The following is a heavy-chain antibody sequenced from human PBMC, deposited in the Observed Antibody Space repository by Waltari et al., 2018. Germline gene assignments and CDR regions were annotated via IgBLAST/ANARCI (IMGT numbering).Heavy chain of an antibody. J-gene: IGHJ4*02. V-gene: IGHV3-23*01. CDR1: GLTFSISA. D-gene: IGHD1-1*01. CDR2: ISGGGGTT. Sequence: EVQMLESWGGLSQHGGALRLACADSGLTFSISAMIWFRQAPGEGLEWASSISGGGGTTEYADSVEGRFTVSRDNSKNTASLQMDSLRAEDTALYYCCSVQVPLAIANCGQGTLVTVAS. CDR3: CSVQVPLAIAN.